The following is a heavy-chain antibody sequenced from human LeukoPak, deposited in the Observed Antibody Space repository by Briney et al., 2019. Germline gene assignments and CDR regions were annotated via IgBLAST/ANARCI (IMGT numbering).Heavy chain of an antibody. CDR3: ARLTGMTGAFDI. CDR1: GVSTSINY. V-gene: IGHV4-59*08. CDR2: IELSGSI. Sequence: SETLSLSCTVSGVSTSINYWSWIRQPPGKGLEYSGYIELSGSINYNPYHRSRVTKAVDTSKKQFSLRLSSVTAADTAVYYCARLTGMTGAFDIWSQGTMVTVSS. J-gene: IGHJ3*02. D-gene: IGHD1-20*01.